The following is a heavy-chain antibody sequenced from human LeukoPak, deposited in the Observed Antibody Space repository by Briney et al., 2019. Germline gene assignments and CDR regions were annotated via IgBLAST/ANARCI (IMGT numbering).Heavy chain of an antibody. J-gene: IGHJ3*02. CDR3: AKSNGYGLVDI. D-gene: IGHD3-10*01. CDR2: IYHTGST. V-gene: IGHV4-38-2*02. Sequence: SETLSLTCTVSGYSITSGYYWGWIRQPPGKGLEWIGSIYHTGSTNYNPSLKSRVTISVDTSKNQFSLKLSSVTAADTAVYYCAKSNGYGLVDIWGQGTMVTVSS. CDR1: GYSITSGYY.